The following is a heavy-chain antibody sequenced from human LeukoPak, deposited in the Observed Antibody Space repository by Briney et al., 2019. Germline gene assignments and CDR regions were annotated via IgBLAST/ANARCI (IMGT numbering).Heavy chain of an antibody. CDR2: IYYSGST. J-gene: IGHJ4*02. CDR1: GGSISNYY. V-gene: IGHV4-59*01. D-gene: IGHD3-10*01. Sequence: SETLSLTCTVSGGSISNYYWSWIRQPPGKGLEWIGYIYYSGSTNYNPSLKSQVTISVDTSKNQFSLKLRSVTAADTAVYYCAGGSGSYIYWGQGTLVTVSS. CDR3: AGGSGSYIY.